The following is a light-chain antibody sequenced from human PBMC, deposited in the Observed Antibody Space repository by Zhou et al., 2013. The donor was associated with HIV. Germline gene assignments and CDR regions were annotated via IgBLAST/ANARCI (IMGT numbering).Light chain of an antibody. CDR2: AAS. CDR3: QQSFNTSWT. Sequence: DIQMTQSPSSLSASLGDRVTITCRASQGISSYLAWYQQKPGKAPKLLIYAASSLQSGVPSRFSGSGSGTDFTLTISSLQPEDFATYYCQQSFNTSWTFGPTGPTWKS. CDR1: QGISSY. V-gene: IGKV1-39*01. J-gene: IGKJ1*01.